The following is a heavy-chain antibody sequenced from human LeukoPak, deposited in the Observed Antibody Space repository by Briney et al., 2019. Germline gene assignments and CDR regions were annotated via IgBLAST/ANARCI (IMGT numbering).Heavy chain of an antibody. CDR3: ARDYGDYCFDY. V-gene: IGHV3-23*01. Sequence: GGTLRLSCAASGFTFSNYGMSWVRQAPGKGLEWVSAISGSGGTTYYADSVKGRFTISRDNSENTLYLQMNSLRAEDTAVYYCARDYGDYCFDYWGQGTLVTVSS. J-gene: IGHJ4*02. CDR1: GFTFSNYG. CDR2: ISGSGGTT. D-gene: IGHD4-17*01.